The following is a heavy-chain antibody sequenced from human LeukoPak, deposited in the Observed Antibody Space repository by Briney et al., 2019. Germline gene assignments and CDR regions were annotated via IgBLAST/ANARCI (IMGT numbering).Heavy chain of an antibody. D-gene: IGHD3-16*01. J-gene: IGHJ4*02. V-gene: IGHV4-39*01. Sequence: SETLSLTCTVSGGSISSSSYYWGWIRQPPGKGLEWIGSIYYSGSTYYNPSLKSRVTISVDTSKNQFSLKLSSVTAADTAVYYCARHRGYGTTPVWAVWYFDYWGQGTLVTVSS. CDR1: GGSISSSSYY. CDR2: IYYSGST. CDR3: ARHRGYGTTPVWAVWYFDY.